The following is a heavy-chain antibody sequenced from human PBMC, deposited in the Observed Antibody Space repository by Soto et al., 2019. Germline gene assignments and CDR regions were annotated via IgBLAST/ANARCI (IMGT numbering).Heavy chain of an antibody. CDR3: ARVPIIAARNFDY. Sequence: ETLSLTCAVYGGSFSGYYWSWIRQPPGKGLEWIGEINHSGSTNYNPSLKSRVTISVDTSKNQFSLKLSSVTAADTAVYYCARVPIIAARNFDYWGQGTLVTVSS. CDR2: INHSGST. D-gene: IGHD6-6*01. V-gene: IGHV4-34*01. CDR1: GGSFSGYY. J-gene: IGHJ4*02.